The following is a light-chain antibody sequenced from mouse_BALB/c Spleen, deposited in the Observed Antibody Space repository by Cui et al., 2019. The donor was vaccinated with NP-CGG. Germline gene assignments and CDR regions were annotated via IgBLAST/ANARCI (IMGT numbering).Light chain of an antibody. CDR1: TGAVATSNY. CDR3: ALWYSNHWV. CDR2: GTN. V-gene: IGLV1*01. J-gene: IGLJ1*01. Sequence: FVTQKSALTTSPGETVTLTCRSSTGAVATSNYANWVQEKPDHLFTGLIGGTNNRAPGVPARFSGSLIGDKAALTIAGAQTEDEAIYFCALWYSNHWVFGGGTKLTVL.